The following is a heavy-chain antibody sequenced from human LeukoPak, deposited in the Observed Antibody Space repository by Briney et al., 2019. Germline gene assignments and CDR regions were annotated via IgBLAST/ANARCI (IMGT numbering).Heavy chain of an antibody. CDR2: ISKVGNNK. CDR3: ARDHYYSSGTYQDY. CDR1: GFTFSDYA. Sequence: AGGSLRLSCAASGFTFSDYAMHWVRQAPGKGLEWVAVISKVGNNKYYVDSVKGRFTISRDNSKNTLYLQMDSLRAEDTAVFYCARDHYYSSGTYQDYWGQGTLVTVSS. V-gene: IGHV3-30*03. J-gene: IGHJ4*02. D-gene: IGHD3-10*01.